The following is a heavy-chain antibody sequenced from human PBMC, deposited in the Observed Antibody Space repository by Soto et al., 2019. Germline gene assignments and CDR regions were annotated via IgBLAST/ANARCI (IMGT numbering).Heavy chain of an antibody. CDR1: GFTFSSYA. Sequence: EVQLLESGGGLVQPGGSLRLSCEASGFTFSSYAMSWVRQAPGKGREWVSGISGSGGITYYADSVKGRFTISRDNSKNTLYLQMNSLRAEDTALYYCAKDKAAGTSNWFDPWGQGTLVTVSS. CDR3: AKDKAAGTSNWFDP. D-gene: IGHD6-13*01. CDR2: ISGSGGIT. V-gene: IGHV3-23*01. J-gene: IGHJ5*02.